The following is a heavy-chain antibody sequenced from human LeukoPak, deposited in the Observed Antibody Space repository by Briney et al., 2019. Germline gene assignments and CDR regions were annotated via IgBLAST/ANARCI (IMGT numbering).Heavy chain of an antibody. V-gene: IGHV3-11*01. CDR3: ARDLGAYTAMPLGWFDP. D-gene: IGHD5-18*01. J-gene: IGHJ5*02. CDR1: GFTFSDYY. CDR2: ISSSGSTI. Sequence: PGGSLRLSCAASGFTFSDYYMRWIRQAPGKGLEWVSYISSSGSTIYYADSVKGRFTISRDNAKNSLYLQMNSLRAEDTALYHCARDLGAYTAMPLGWFDPWGQGTLVTVSS.